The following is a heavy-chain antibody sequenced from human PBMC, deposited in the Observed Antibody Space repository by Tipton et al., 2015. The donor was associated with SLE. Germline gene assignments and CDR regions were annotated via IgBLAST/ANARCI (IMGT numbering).Heavy chain of an antibody. CDR1: GGSFSGNY. CDR3: AKADGVVGGQVPYWYFDL. CDR2: INHSGNT. J-gene: IGHJ2*01. Sequence: TLSLTCAVYGGSFSGNYWSWIRQSPGKGLEWIGEINHSGNTNYNPSLKSRVTISVDTSKNQFSLKLNSATAADTAVYYCAKADGVVGGQVPYWYFDLWGRGTLVSVSS. V-gene: IGHV4-34*01. D-gene: IGHD1-26*01.